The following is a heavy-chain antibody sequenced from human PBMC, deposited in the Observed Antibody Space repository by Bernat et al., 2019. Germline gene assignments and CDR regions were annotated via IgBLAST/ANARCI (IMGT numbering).Heavy chain of an antibody. CDR1: GFTFSSYG. CDR2: IWYDGSNK. J-gene: IGHJ4*02. D-gene: IGHD6-19*01. Sequence: QVQLVESGGGVVQPGRSLRLSCAASGFTFSSYGMHWVRQAPGKGLEWVAVIWYDGSNKYYADSVKGRFTISRDNSKNTLYLQMNSLRAEDTAVYYCARWYSSGWSNYWGQGTLVTVSS. CDR3: ARWYSSGWSNY. V-gene: IGHV3-33*01.